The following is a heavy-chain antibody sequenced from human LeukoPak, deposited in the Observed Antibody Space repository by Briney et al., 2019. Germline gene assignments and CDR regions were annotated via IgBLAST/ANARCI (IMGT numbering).Heavy chain of an antibody. D-gene: IGHD3-3*01. V-gene: IGHV3-21*01. CDR1: GFTFSSYS. J-gene: IGHJ6*02. Sequence: GGSLRLSCAASGFTFSSYSMNWVRQAPGKGLEWVSSISSSSSYIYYADSVKGRFTISRGNAKNSLYLQMNSLRAEDTAVYYCARGVNYYYYGMDVWGQGTTVTVSS. CDR3: ARGVNYYYYGMDV. CDR2: ISSSSSYI.